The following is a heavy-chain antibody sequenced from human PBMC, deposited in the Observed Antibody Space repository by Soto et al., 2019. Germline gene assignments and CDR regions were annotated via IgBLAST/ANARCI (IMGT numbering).Heavy chain of an antibody. Sequence: SETLSLTCTVSGGSISSYYWSWIRQPPGKGLEWIGYIYYSGSTNYNPSLKSRVTISVDTSKNQFSLKLSSVTAADTAVYYCARRGDRPYCISYMGDWGKGTTVTVCS. V-gene: IGHV4-59*08. J-gene: IGHJ6*03. D-gene: IGHD2-21*02. CDR2: IYYSGST. CDR1: GGSISSYY. CDR3: ARRGDRPYCISYMGD.